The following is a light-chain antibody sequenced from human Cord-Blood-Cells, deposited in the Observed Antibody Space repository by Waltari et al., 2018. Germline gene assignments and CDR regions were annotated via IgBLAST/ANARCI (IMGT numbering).Light chain of an antibody. CDR1: QSVSSY. Sequence: EIVLTQSPATLSLSPGERATLSCRASQSVSSYLAWYQQKPGQAPRLLIYDACNRATGIPARFSGSGSGTDFTLTISSLGPEDFAVYYCQQRSNWPPFTFGQGTKLEIK. J-gene: IGKJ2*01. V-gene: IGKV3-11*01. CDR3: QQRSNWPPFT. CDR2: DAC.